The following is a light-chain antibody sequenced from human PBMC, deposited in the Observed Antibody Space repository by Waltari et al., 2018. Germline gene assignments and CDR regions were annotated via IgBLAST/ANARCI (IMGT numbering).Light chain of an antibody. CDR3: QQDYSTPIT. CDR1: QSVLYSSNNKNY. Sequence: DIVMTQSPDSLAVSLGERATINCKSSQSVLYSSNNKNYFAWYQQKPGQPPKLLIYWAATRESGVPDRFSGSGSGTDFTLTISSLQAEDGAVYYCQQDYSTPITFGQGTRLEIK. J-gene: IGKJ5*01. CDR2: WAA. V-gene: IGKV4-1*01.